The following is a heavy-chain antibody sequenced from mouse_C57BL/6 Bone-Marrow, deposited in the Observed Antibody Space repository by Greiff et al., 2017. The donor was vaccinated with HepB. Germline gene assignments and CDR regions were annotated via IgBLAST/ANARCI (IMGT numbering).Heavy chain of an antibody. D-gene: IGHD2-3*01. CDR1: GYTFTDYE. CDR3: TRRGGLLPYSDY. J-gene: IGHJ2*01. Sequence: QVQLKESGAELVRPGASVTLSCKASGYTFTDYEMHWVKQTPVHGLEWIGAIDPETGGTAYNQKFKGKAILTADKSSSTAYMELRSLTSEDSAVYYCTRRGGLLPYSDYWGQGTTLTVSS. CDR2: IDPETGGT. V-gene: IGHV1-15*01.